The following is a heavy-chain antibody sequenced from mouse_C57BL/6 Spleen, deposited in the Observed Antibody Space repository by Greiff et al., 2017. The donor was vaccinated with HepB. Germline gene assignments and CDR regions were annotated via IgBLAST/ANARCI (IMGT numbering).Heavy chain of an antibody. J-gene: IGHJ2*01. CDR3: ARDYYGSFYFDY. V-gene: IGHV8-8*01. Sequence: QVQLKESGPGLLQPSQTLSLTCSFSGFSLSTFGMGVGWIRQPSGKGLEWLAHIWWDDDKYYNPALKSRLTISKDTSKNQVFLKIANVDTADTATYYCARDYYGSFYFDYWGQGTTLTVSS. D-gene: IGHD1-1*01. CDR1: GFSLSTFGMG. CDR2: IWWDDDK.